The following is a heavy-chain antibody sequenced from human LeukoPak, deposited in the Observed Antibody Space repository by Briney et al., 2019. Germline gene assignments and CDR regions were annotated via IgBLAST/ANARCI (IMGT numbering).Heavy chain of an antibody. V-gene: IGHV3-30*18. J-gene: IGHJ6*02. CDR1: GFPFASYA. CDR3: AKDLMWYDSSGSDGMDV. D-gene: IGHD3-22*01. Sequence: AGGSLRLSCAASGFPFASYAMSWVRQTPGKGLEWVAVISNDGSNKYYADSVKGRFTISRDNSKNTLYLQMNSLRPEDTALYYCAKDLMWYDSSGSDGMDVWGQGTTVTVSS. CDR2: ISNDGSNK.